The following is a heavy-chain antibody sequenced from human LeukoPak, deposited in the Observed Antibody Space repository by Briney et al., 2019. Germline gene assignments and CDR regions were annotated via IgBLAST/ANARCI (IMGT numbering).Heavy chain of an antibody. D-gene: IGHD3-10*01. CDR1: GGSISSSSYY. V-gene: IGHV4-39*07. CDR3: ARVVRAMVRGLDY. CDR2: IYYSGST. Sequence: SETLSLTCTVSGGSISSSSYYWGWIRQPPGKGLEWIGSIYYSGSTYYNPSLKNRVTISVDTSKNQFSLKLSSVTAADTAVYYCARVVRAMVRGLDYWGQGTLVTVSS. J-gene: IGHJ4*02.